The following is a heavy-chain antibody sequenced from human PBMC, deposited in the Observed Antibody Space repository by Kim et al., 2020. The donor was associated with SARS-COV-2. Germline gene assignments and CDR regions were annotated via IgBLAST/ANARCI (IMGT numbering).Heavy chain of an antibody. CDR3: AKDPVNYGDYWGSLVGAPHYYYGMDV. Sequence: GGSLRLSCAASGFTFSSYAMSWVRQAPGKGLEWVSAISGSGGSTYYADSVKGRFTISRDNSKNTLYLQMNSLRAEDTAVYYCAKDPVNYGDYWGSLVGAPHYYYGMDVWGQGTTVTVSS. J-gene: IGHJ6*02. D-gene: IGHD4-17*01. V-gene: IGHV3-23*01. CDR2: ISGSGGST. CDR1: GFTFSSYA.